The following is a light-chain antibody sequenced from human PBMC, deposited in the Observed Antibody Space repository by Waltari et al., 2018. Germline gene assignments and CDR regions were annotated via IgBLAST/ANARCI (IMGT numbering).Light chain of an antibody. CDR2: EDD. Sequence: QSALTQPASVSGSPGQSITISCTGTSSDIGKFNHVSWYQQHPGKAPKLIIFEDDKRRFGVSSRFSASKSGNTASLIIAGLQVDDEADYFCCSYAGDVTYVFGAGTKVTVL. CDR3: CSYAGDVTYV. CDR1: SSDIGKFNH. V-gene: IGLV2-23*01. J-gene: IGLJ1*01.